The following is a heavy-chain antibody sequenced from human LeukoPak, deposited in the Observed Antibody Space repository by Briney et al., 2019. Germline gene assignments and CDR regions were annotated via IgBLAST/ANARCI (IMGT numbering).Heavy chain of an antibody. V-gene: IGHV3-64*01. CDR2: ISNNGGST. CDR1: GFTFSRYS. D-gene: IGHD6-6*01. CDR3: ARTSIAAREADY. Sequence: GGSLRLSCAASGFTFSRYSMHWVRQAPGKGLEYVSAISNNGGSTYYAKSVKGRFTVSRDNSKKTLYLQMDSLRDEDMAVYYCARTSIAAREADYWGQGTLVTVS. J-gene: IGHJ4*02.